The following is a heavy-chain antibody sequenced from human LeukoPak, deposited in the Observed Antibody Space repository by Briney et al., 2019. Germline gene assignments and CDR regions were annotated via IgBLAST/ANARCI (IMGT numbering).Heavy chain of an antibody. Sequence: SETLSLTCTVSGGSIRSSRYYWGWIRQPPGKGLEWIGSIYYSGSTYYNPSLKSRVTMSVDTSKNQFSLKLTSVTAADTAVYYCARRMRDSSGYYYYGVDVWGQGTTVTVSS. CDR1: GGSIRSSRYY. CDR3: ARRMRDSSGYYYYGVDV. CDR2: IYYSGST. V-gene: IGHV4-39*01. D-gene: IGHD3-22*01. J-gene: IGHJ6*02.